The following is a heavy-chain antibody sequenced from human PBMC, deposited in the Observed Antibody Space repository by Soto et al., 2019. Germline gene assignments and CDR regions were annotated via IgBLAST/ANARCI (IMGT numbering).Heavy chain of an antibody. J-gene: IGHJ3*02. Sequence: PGEALKSAWKGSGYSFTSYWIGWVRQMPGKGLEWMGIIYPGDSHTRYSPYFQGQVTISDYKPISTASLQWSSLKASDTAMYYCARHAGDSIGYAFDXWGQGTMVTVS. CDR1: GYSFTSYW. CDR2: IYPGDSHT. D-gene: IGHD3-22*01. CDR3: ARHAGDSIGYAFDX. V-gene: IGHV5-51*01.